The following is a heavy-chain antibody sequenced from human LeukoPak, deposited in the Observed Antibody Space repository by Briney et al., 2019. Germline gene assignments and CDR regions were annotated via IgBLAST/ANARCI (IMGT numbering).Heavy chain of an antibody. Sequence: GGSLRLSCAGSGFKLDDYAIHWVRQPPGKGLEWVAIISWNGGFMDYADSVKGRFTISRDNVKNSLYLDMNSLRPEDTAFYYCAKVRGTFSSGFYFDSWGQGTLVTVSS. D-gene: IGHD6-19*01. J-gene: IGHJ4*02. CDR2: ISWNGGFM. CDR1: GFKLDDYA. CDR3: AKVRGTFSSGFYFDS. V-gene: IGHV3-9*01.